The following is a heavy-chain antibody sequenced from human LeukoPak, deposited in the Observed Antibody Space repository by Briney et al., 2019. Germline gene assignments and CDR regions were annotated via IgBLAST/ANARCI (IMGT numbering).Heavy chain of an antibody. J-gene: IGHJ4*02. CDR1: GYSFTKYG. CDR2: ITSYNGNT. Sequence: AAVKVSCKASGYSFTKYGISWVRQAPGQGLAWMGWITSYNGNTNYAQKLQGRLTMTIDTSTTTAYMELRSLRSDDTAVYYCAREGTGETAFDYWGQGTLVTVSS. V-gene: IGHV1-18*01. CDR3: AREGTGETAFDY. D-gene: IGHD1-1*01.